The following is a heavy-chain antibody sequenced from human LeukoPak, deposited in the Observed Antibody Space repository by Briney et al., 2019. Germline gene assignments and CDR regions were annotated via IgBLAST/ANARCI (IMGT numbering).Heavy chain of an antibody. CDR2: IHSNGGST. D-gene: IGHD3-3*01. CDR1: GFTFSSFA. Sequence: PGGSLRLSCSASGFTFSSFAMHWVRQAPGKGLEYVSAIHSNGGSTYYADSVKGRFTISRDNSKNTLSLQMSGLRAEDTAVYYCVKGAWSGYYDFFDYWGQGTLVTVSS. CDR3: VKGAWSGYYDFFDY. V-gene: IGHV3-64D*09. J-gene: IGHJ4*02.